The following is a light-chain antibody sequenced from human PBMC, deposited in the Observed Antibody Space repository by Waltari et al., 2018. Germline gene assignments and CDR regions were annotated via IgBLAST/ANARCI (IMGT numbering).Light chain of an antibody. CDR1: GSGVGASDF. V-gene: IGLV2-14*03. Sequence: QSALTQPASVSGSPGQSITISCSGIGSGVGASDFVSWFQLHPGKAPQVIIYDVTNRPAGVSDRCSASKSADTASLTISGLQPEDEGDYYCSSQTLDGVVLFGGGTKLTVL. CDR3: SSQTLDGVVL. J-gene: IGLJ2*01. CDR2: DVT.